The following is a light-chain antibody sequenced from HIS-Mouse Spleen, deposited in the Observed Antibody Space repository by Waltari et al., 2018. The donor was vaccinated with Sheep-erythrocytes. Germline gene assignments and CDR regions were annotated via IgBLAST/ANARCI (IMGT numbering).Light chain of an antibody. J-gene: IGLJ1*01. CDR1: SSDAGRYNY. V-gene: IGLV2-11*02. Sequence: QSALTQPRSVSGSPGKSVTISRTGTSSDAGRYNYYYWYQQHPGKAPKLMISDVSKRPSGVPDRFSGSKSGNTASLTISGLQAEDEADYYCCSYSGSYNHVFATGTKVTVL. CDR3: CSYSGSYNHV. CDR2: DVS.